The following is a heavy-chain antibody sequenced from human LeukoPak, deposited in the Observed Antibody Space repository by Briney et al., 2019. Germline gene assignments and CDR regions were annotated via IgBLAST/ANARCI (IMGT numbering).Heavy chain of an antibody. CDR2: ISYSGRT. V-gene: IGHV4-31*03. D-gene: IGHD2-2*02. Sequence: SETLSLTCTVSGGSISSGGNYWSWIRQHPGKGLEWIGYISYSGRTSYNSSLQSRVTISVDTSKNQFSLKLSSVTAADTAVYYCARGDIVVVPAAIVAWFDPWGQGTLVTVSS. J-gene: IGHJ5*02. CDR1: GGSISSGGNY. CDR3: ARGDIVVVPAAIVAWFDP.